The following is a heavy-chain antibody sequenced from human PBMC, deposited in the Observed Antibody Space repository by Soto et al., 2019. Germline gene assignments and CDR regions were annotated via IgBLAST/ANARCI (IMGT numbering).Heavy chain of an antibody. V-gene: IGHV1-18*04. D-gene: IGHD3-10*01. CDR2: ISAYNGHT. Sequence: ASVKVSCKASGYTFASYGINWVRQAPGQGLEWMGWISAYNGHTNCAQKLQGRVTMTTDTSTSIAYMELRSLRSDDTAVYYCARGQSGADYWGQGTLVTVSS. CDR3: ARGQSGADY. J-gene: IGHJ4*02. CDR1: GYTFASYG.